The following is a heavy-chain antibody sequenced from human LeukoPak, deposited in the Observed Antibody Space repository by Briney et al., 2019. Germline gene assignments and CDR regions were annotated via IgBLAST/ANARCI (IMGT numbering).Heavy chain of an antibody. J-gene: IGHJ4*02. Sequence: GASVKVSCKASGYTFTSYDINWVRQATGQGLEWMGCMNPNSGNTGYAQKFQGRVTITRNTSISTAYMELSSLRSEDTAVYYCATHYDFWSGYGYWGQGTLVTVSS. CDR3: ATHYDFWSGYGY. CDR1: GYTFTSYD. CDR2: MNPNSGNT. D-gene: IGHD3-3*01. V-gene: IGHV1-8*03.